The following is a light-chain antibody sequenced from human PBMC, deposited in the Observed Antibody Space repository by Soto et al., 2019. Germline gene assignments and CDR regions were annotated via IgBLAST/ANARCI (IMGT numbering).Light chain of an antibody. V-gene: IGLV2-14*03. Sequence: QAVRTEPAWVSGSPGDAITISCTGTGSDIGSYKYVSWYQQHPGKAPKLIIFEVNNRPSGVSDRFSGSKSGNTASLIISGLQAEDEADYYCASYTSISSLGVFGTGTNVTV. CDR2: EVN. CDR1: GSDIGSYKY. CDR3: ASYTSISSLGV. J-gene: IGLJ1*01.